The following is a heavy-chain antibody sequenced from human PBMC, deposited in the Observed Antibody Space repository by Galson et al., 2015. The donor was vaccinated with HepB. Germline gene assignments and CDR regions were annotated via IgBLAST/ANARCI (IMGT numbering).Heavy chain of an antibody. J-gene: IGHJ6*03. D-gene: IGHD2-2*01. CDR2: IKSKTDGGTT. V-gene: IGHV3-15*07. Sequence: SLRLSCAASGFTFSNAWMNWVRQAPGKGLEWVGRIKSKTDGGTTDYAAPVKGRFTISRDDSKNTLYLQMNSLKTEDTAVYYCTGVRRGYCSSTSCLYYYYYMDVWGKGTTVTVSS. CDR3: TGVRRGYCSSTSCLYYYYYMDV. CDR1: GFTFSNAW.